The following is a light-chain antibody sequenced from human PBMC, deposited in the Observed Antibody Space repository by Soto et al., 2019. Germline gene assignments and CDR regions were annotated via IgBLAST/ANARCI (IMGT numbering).Light chain of an antibody. CDR2: ASS. J-gene: IGKJ1*01. CDR3: QQVDSYPRT. CDR1: QGIGTY. V-gene: IGKV1-9*01. Sequence: IQLTQSPSSLSASVGDRVTVTCRASQGIGTYLVWYQQKSGKAPTVLIYASSTLQTGVPSTFSGSGSGTDFYLTISSLHPEDVATYYCQQVDSYPRTFGQGIKVEIK.